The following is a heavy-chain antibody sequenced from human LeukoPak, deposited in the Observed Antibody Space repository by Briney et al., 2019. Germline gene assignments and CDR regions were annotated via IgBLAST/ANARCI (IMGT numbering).Heavy chain of an antibody. J-gene: IGHJ4*02. CDR1: GGSISSYY. CDR3: ARERTAKTRFDY. V-gene: IGHV4-30-4*01. CDR2: IYYSGST. Sequence: SETLSLTCSVSGGSISSYYWSWIRQPPGKGLESIGFIYYSGSTYSNPSLKSRVTISVDTSKNQFSLRLSSVTAADTAVYYCARERTAKTRFDYWGQGTLVTVSS. D-gene: IGHD1-1*01.